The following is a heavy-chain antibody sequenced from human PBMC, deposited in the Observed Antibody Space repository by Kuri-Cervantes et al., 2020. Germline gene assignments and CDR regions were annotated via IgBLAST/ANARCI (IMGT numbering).Heavy chain of an antibody. CDR3: AKVAQAYFDY. Sequence: ASVKVSCKVSGYTLTELSMHWVRQAPGQGLEWTGWISIYNGHTNYAQKFQDRVTTTTDTSTSTAYMELTSLTSDDTAVYYCAKVAQAYFDYWGQGTLVTVSS. V-gene: IGHV1-18*01. CDR1: GYTLTELS. CDR2: ISIYNGHT. J-gene: IGHJ4*02.